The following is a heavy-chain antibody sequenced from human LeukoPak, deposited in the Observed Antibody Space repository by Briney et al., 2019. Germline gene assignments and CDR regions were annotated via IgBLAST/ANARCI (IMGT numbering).Heavy chain of an antibody. J-gene: IGHJ6*04. V-gene: IGHV1-69*13. CDR2: IIPIFGTA. CDR3: ARGRVATMMDV. Sequence: ASVKVSCTASGYTFTTYNIHWVRQAPGQGLEWMGGIIPIFGTANYAQKFQGRVTITADESTSTAYMELSSLRSEDTAVYYCARGRVATMMDVWGKGTTVTISS. D-gene: IGHD5-12*01. CDR1: GYTFTTYN.